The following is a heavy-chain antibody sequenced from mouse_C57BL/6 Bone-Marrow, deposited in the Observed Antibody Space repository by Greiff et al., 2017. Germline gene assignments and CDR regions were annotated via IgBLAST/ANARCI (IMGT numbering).Heavy chain of an antibody. CDR1: GYIFTEYT. J-gene: IGHJ2*01. CDR2: FYPRSGSI. CDR3: ARHERYYDYEGYFDY. Sequence: QVQLKESGAELVKPGASVKLSCKASGYIFTEYTIHWVKQRSGQGLEWIGWFYPRSGSIKYNERFKDKATLTADKSSNTVYMELSRLTSEDSAVYFCARHERYYDYEGYFDYWGQGTTLTVSS. V-gene: IGHV1-62-2*01. D-gene: IGHD2-4*01.